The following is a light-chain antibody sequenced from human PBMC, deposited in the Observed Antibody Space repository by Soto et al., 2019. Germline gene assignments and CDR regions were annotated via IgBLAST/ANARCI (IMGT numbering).Light chain of an antibody. CDR1: HDIGNY. Sequence: DIQMTQSPSSLSASVGDRVTITCQASHDIGNYLNWYQHKPGKAPKLLIYGAYNLETGVPSRFSGGGSGTDFTFTIISLQPEDFATYYCQYCDYVPLFGPGTTVDVK. CDR2: GAY. V-gene: IGKV1-33*01. CDR3: QYCDYVPL. J-gene: IGKJ3*01.